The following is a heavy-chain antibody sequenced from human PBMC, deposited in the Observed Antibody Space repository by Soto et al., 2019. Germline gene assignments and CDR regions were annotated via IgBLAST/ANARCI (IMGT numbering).Heavy chain of an antibody. V-gene: IGHV1-18*01. J-gene: IGHJ6*02. Sequence: QFQLVQSGAEVKKPGASVRVSCKASGYNFTRFGITWVRQAPGQGLEWMGWMGAHSGHRRQAPRFQGRLTMTTDASLSTAYIDLRSLTSDDTALYYCGRGGQQQAQEEYYQFNGMDVWGQGTMVIVSS. CDR3: GRGGQQQAQEEYYQFNGMDV. CDR2: MGAHSGHR. CDR1: GYNFTRFG. D-gene: IGHD6-13*01.